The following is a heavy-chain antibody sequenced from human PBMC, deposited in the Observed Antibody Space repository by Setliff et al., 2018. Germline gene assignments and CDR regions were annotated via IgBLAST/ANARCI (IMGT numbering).Heavy chain of an antibody. CDR3: ARDGGEY. D-gene: IGHD3-16*01. CDR2: IVNDGSGS. Sequence: GGSLRLSCAASGFTFSSYWMHWVRQAPGEGPVWVSRIVNDGSGSSYADFVKGRFTISRDNAKNTLYLQMNSLRAEDTAVYYCARDGGEYWGQGTLVTVSS. V-gene: IGHV3-74*01. J-gene: IGHJ4*02. CDR1: GFTFSSYW.